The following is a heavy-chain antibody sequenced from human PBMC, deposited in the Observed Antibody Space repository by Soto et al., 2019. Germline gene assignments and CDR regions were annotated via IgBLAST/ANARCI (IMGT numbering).Heavy chain of an antibody. J-gene: IGHJ4*02. Sequence: LTCSVSGGSISSGGYYWSWIRQHPGKGLEWIGYIYYSGSTYYNPSLKSRVTISVDTSKNQFSLKLSSVTAADTAVYYCARGRSSGYYYRYWGQGTLVTVSS. CDR2: IYYSGST. CDR3: ARGRSSGYYYRY. CDR1: GGSISSGGYY. D-gene: IGHD3-22*01. V-gene: IGHV4-31*03.